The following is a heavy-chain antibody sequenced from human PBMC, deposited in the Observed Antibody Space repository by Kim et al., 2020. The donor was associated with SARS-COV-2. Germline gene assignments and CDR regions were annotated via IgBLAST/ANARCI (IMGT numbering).Heavy chain of an antibody. CDR1: GGSISSYY. V-gene: IGHV4-59*08. CDR3: ARQAQGGDFWSGYYSYYYYYIDV. J-gene: IGHJ6*03. Sequence: SETLSLTCTVSGGSISSYYWSWIRQPPGKGLEWIGYIYYSGSTNYNPSLKSRVTISVDTSKNQFSLKLSSVTAADTAVYYCARQAQGGDFWSGYYSYYYYYIDVWGKGTTVTVSS. D-gene: IGHD3-3*01. CDR2: IYYSGST.